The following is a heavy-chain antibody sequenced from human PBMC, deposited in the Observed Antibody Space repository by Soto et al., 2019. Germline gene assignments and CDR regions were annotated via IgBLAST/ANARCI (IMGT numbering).Heavy chain of an antibody. CDR1: GFSLTSSGVA. D-gene: IGHD6-19*01. CDR2: IDWADDT. Sequence: QVTLRESGPTLVKPTQTLTLTCTFSGFSLTSSGVAVGWIRQPPGKALEWLASIDWADDTPYNPSLKNRAIITGDNSTNQVVLTMANMDPTDTATYYCARIVWLRFEFWGQGTPVTVSS. CDR3: ARIVWLRFEF. J-gene: IGHJ4*02. V-gene: IGHV2-5*02.